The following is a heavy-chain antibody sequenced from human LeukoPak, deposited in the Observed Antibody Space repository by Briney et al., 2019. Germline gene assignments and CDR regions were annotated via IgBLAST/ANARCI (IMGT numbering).Heavy chain of an antibody. J-gene: IGHJ5*02. CDR3: ARSRAFNSGAFDP. V-gene: IGHV4-61*01. CDR1: GASVSSASY. Sequence: SETLSLTCTVSGASVSSASYWTWIRQPPGKGVEWIAHIYNGVNTNYNPSLESRVTISVDTSKNQFSLRLNSVTAADTAVYYCARSRAFNSGAFDPWGQGSLVTVSS. D-gene: IGHD1-26*01. CDR2: IYNGVNT.